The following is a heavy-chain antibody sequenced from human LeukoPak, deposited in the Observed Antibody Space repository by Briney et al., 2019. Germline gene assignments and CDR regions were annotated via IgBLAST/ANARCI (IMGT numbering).Heavy chain of an antibody. CDR3: AREPPYYYGSGSSIGAFDY. Sequence: SQTLSLTCTVSGGSISSGSYYWSWIRQPAGKGPEWIGRIYTSGGTNYNPSLKSRATISVDTSKNQFSLKLSSVTAADTAVYYCAREPPYYYGSGSSIGAFDYWGQGTLVTVSS. CDR1: GGSISSGSYY. J-gene: IGHJ4*02. CDR2: IYTSGGT. D-gene: IGHD3-10*01. V-gene: IGHV4-61*02.